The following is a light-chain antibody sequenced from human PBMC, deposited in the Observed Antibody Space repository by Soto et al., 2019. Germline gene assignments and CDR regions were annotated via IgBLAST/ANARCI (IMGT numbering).Light chain of an antibody. CDR3: QQAISFPRT. V-gene: IGKV1-12*01. CDR1: QGITSW. J-gene: IGKJ1*01. CDR2: AAS. Sequence: DIQMTQSPSFVSASVGDRVTISCRASQGITSWLAWYQQKPGKAPKLLIYAASTLQGGVPSRFSGSGSGTEFTLTISSLQPEDFATYYCQQAISFPRTFGQGTKVDIK.